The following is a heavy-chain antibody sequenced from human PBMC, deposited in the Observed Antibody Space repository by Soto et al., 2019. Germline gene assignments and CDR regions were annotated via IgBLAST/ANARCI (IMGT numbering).Heavy chain of an antibody. Sequence: LRLSCAGSGFTFSRNAMSWVRQAPGKGLEWVSGTTGNSALTYYADSVKGRFTISRDNSKKTLYLQMNTLSADDTAVYYCAKNRDYDYDAFDVWGQGTGVTVSS. V-gene: IGHV3-23*01. D-gene: IGHD3-16*01. CDR2: TTGNSALT. CDR3: AKNRDYDYDAFDV. CDR1: GFTFSRNA. J-gene: IGHJ3*01.